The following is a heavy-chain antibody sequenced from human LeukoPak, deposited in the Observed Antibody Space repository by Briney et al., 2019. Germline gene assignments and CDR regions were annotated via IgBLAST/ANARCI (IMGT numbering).Heavy chain of an antibody. Sequence: QPGGSLRLSCTASGFTFGDYAMSWVRQAPGKGLEWVGFIRSKAYGGTTEYAASVKGRFTISRDDSKSIAYLQMNSLKTEDTAVYYCTRDPNDRYYDFWSGLPSAFDIWGQGAMVTVSS. J-gene: IGHJ3*02. D-gene: IGHD3-3*01. CDR2: IRSKAYGGTT. CDR3: TRDPNDRYYDFWSGLPSAFDI. CDR1: GFTFGDYA. V-gene: IGHV3-49*04.